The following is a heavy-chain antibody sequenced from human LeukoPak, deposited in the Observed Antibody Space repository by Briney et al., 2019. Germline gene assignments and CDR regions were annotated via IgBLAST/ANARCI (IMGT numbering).Heavy chain of an antibody. J-gene: IGHJ4*02. CDR1: GGSISSGGYY. D-gene: IGHD6-13*01. V-gene: IGHV4-31*03. Sequence: SETLSLTCTVSGGSISSGGYYWSWIPQHPGKGLEWIGYIYYSGSTYYNPSLKSRVTISVDTSKNQFSLKLSSVTAADTAVYYCARHGAQAAGINFDYWGQGTLVTVSS. CDR2: IYYSGST. CDR3: ARHGAQAAGINFDY.